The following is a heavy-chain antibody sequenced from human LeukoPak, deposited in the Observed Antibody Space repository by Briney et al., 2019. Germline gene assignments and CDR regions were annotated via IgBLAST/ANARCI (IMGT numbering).Heavy chain of an antibody. CDR3: ARDSQPYYFDY. CDR2: INHSGRT. Sequence: SETLSLTCAVYGGSLSGYYWSWTRQPPGKGLEWIGEINHSGRTNYTPSLKSRVTISVDTSKNQFSLKLSSVTAADTAVYYCARDSQPYYFDYWGQGTLVTVSS. J-gene: IGHJ4*02. CDR1: GGSLSGYY. V-gene: IGHV4-34*01.